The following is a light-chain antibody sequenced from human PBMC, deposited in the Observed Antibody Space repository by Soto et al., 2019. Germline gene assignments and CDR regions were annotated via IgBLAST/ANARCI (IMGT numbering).Light chain of an antibody. Sequence: ETVMTQSPATLSVSPGERATLSCRASRSISTNVAWYQQKPGQAPRLLIYGASTRATGIPGRFSGSGSGTEFTLTISSLQSEDFAVYYCQQYNNWPPYTFGQGTKLEIK. V-gene: IGKV3D-15*01. CDR1: RSISTN. CDR2: GAS. CDR3: QQYNNWPPYT. J-gene: IGKJ2*01.